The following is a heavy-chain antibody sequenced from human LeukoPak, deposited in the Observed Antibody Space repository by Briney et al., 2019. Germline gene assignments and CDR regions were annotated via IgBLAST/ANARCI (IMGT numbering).Heavy chain of an antibody. CDR2: ISGSGACT. Sequence: GSLRLSCLTSGFTFSTNAMSWVRQAPGKGLEWISGISGSGACTYYADSVTGRFTTSRDNSRNTLYLQMNSLRGDDTAVYYCAKDVGKWESLHFFDYWGQGTLVTVSS. D-gene: IGHD1-26*01. J-gene: IGHJ4*02. CDR3: AKDVGKWESLHFFDY. V-gene: IGHV3-23*01. CDR1: GFTFSTNA.